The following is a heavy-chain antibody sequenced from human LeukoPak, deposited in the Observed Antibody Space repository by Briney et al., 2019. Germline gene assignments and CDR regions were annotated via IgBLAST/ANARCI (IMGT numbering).Heavy chain of an antibody. J-gene: IGHJ4*02. CDR1: GYTFTSYG. CDR3: ARDHLNYDFWSGYFSQVNFDY. CDR2: ISAYNGNT. V-gene: IGHV1-18*01. Sequence: ASVKVSCKASGYTFTSYGISWVRQAPGQGLEWMGWISAYNGNTNYAQKLQGRVTMTTDTSTSTAYMELRSLRSDDTAVYYCARDHLNYDFWSGYFSQVNFDYWGQGTLVIVSS. D-gene: IGHD3-3*01.